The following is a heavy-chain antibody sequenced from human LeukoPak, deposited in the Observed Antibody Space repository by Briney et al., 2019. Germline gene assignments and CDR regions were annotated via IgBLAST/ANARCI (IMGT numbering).Heavy chain of an antibody. Sequence: SETLSLTCCVSGGSFSGYYWSWIRQSPRKGLEWSGEINESGSTDYNPSLMSRVTISLDTSKNQFSLKLSSMTAADTAIYCCARVRGLKIRGFMVLFGLGGYYSGMDVWGQGTTVSVSS. CDR2: INESGST. D-gene: IGHD3-16*02. J-gene: IGHJ6*02. CDR1: GGSFSGYY. CDR3: ARVRGLKIRGFMVLFGLGGYYSGMDV. V-gene: IGHV4-34*01.